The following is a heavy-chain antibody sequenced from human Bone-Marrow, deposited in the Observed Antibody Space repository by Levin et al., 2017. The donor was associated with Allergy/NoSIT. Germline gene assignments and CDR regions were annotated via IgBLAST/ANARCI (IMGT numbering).Heavy chain of an antibody. Sequence: SETLSLTCTVSGASISSNDYYWSWIRQPPGKGLEWIGYIYSSGNTHYNPSLKSRVPMSLDASKNQISLKLNSVTAADTAVYYCARDRDYYDSSGYDIVYYGMDVWGQGTTVTVSS. CDR2: IYSSGNT. CDR1: GASISSNDYY. V-gene: IGHV4-30-4*01. J-gene: IGHJ6*02. D-gene: IGHD3-22*01. CDR3: ARDRDYYDSSGYDIVYYGMDV.